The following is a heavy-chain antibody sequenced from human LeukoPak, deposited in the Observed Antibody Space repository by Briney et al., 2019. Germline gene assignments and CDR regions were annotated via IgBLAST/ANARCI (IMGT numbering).Heavy chain of an antibody. J-gene: IGHJ6*02. Sequence: GGSLRLSCAASGFTLSSYWMSWVRQAPGKGLEWVANIKEEGSGKYYVDSVKGRFTISRDNAKNSLYLQMNSLRAEDTAVYYCERNGYYYGMDVWGQGTTVTVSS. CDR1: GFTLSSYW. V-gene: IGHV3-7*04. CDR2: IKEEGSGK. CDR3: ERNGYYYGMDV.